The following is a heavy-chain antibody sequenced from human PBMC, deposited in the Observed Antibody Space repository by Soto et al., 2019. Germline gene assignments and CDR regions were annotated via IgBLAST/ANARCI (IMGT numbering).Heavy chain of an antibody. J-gene: IGHJ4*02. D-gene: IGHD2-15*01. Sequence: SEPLSLPCPVSVGSITSYFWNWIRQPSVKGLEWIVLIFDSGSTYYTPSFKSRLSLSIDRTRNQFSLSLSSMTAADKAVYYCARGGGYDSFDFWGQGTLVTVSS. CDR3: ARGGGYDSFDF. CDR1: VGSITSYF. V-gene: IGHV4-4*07. CDR2: IFDSGST.